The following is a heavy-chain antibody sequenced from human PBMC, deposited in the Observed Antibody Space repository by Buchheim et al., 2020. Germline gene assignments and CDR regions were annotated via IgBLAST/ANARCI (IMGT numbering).Heavy chain of an antibody. CDR3: AKEGYCSSTSCYLGYYYYGMDV. V-gene: IGHV3-30*18. CDR1: GFTFSSYG. J-gene: IGHJ6*02. Sequence: QVQLVESGGGVVQPGRSLRLSCAASGFTFSSYGMHWVRQAPGKGLEWVAVISYDGSNKYYADSVKGRFTISRDNSKNPLYLQMNSLRAEDTAVYYCAKEGYCSSTSCYLGYYYYGMDVWGQGTT. D-gene: IGHD2-2*01. CDR2: ISYDGSNK.